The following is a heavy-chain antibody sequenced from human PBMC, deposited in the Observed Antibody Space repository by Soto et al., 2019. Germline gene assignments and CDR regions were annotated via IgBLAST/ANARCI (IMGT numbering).Heavy chain of an antibody. Sequence: GGSLRLSCAASGFTFSSYGMQWVRQAPGKGLEWVAVISYDGSNKYYADSVKGRFTISRDNSKNTLYLQMNSLRAEDTAVYYCAKIPPGIAAAGSYWGQGTLVTVSS. J-gene: IGHJ4*02. D-gene: IGHD6-13*01. CDR1: GFTFSSYG. CDR3: AKIPPGIAAAGSY. CDR2: ISYDGSNK. V-gene: IGHV3-30*18.